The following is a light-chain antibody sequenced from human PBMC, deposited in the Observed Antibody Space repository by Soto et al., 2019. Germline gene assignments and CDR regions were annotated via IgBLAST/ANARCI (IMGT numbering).Light chain of an antibody. CDR1: QSVSSN. CDR2: DAS. Sequence: EIVMTQSPATLSVSPGERATLSCRASQSVSSNLAWYQQKPGQAPKLLIHDASTRATGIPARFRGSGSGTEFTLTISSLQSEDFAVYSCQQRSNWPPITFGQGTRLEIK. V-gene: IGKV3-15*01. J-gene: IGKJ5*01. CDR3: QQRSNWPPIT.